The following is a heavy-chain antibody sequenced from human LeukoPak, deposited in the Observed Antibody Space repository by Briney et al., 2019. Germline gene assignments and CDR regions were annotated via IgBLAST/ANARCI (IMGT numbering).Heavy chain of an antibody. D-gene: IGHD3-22*01. CDR2: INAGNGNT. J-gene: IGHJ4*01. V-gene: IGHV1-3*01. CDR1: GYTFTSYA. CDR3: ARDLLGYYDSSGYPDY. Sequence: ASVKVSCKASGYTFTSYAMHWVRQAPGQRLEWMGWINAGNGNTKYSQKFQGRVTITRDTSASTAYMELSSLRSEDTAVYYCARDLLGYYDSSGYPDYWXXXXLVTVSS.